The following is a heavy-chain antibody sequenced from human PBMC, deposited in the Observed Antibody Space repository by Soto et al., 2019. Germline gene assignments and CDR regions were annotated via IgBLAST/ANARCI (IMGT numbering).Heavy chain of an antibody. CDR1: GYTFTSYA. J-gene: IGHJ4*02. V-gene: IGHV1-3*01. Sequence: GASVKVSCKASGYTFTSYAMHWVRQAPGQRLEWMGWINAGNGNTKYSQKFQGRVNITRDTSASTAYMELSSLRSEDTAVYYCARGPFNYDYVWGSYRPPDYWGQGTLVTVS. D-gene: IGHD3-16*02. CDR2: INAGNGNT. CDR3: ARGPFNYDYVWGSYRPPDY.